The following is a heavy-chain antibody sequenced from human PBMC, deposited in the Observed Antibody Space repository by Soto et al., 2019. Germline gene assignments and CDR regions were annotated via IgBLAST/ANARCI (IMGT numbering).Heavy chain of an antibody. Sequence: GGSLRLSCAASGFTFSNAWMSWVRQAPGKGLEWVGRIKSKTDGGTTDYAAPVKGRFTISRDDSKNTLYLQMNSLKTEDTAVYYCTTDLFVTSGDQWLVRRNDYWGQGTLVTVSS. V-gene: IGHV3-15*01. J-gene: IGHJ4*02. CDR1: GFTFSNAW. D-gene: IGHD6-19*01. CDR3: TTDLFVTSGDQWLVRRNDY. CDR2: IKSKTDGGTT.